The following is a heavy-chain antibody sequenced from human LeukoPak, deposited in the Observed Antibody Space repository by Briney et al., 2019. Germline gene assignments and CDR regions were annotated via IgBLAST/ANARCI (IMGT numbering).Heavy chain of an antibody. CDR1: GDSVPGSGVG. V-gene: IGHV6-1*01. CDR2: IHYWSKWYY. D-gene: IGHD1-7*01. Sequence: SQTLSLTFAISGDSVPGSGVGWHWIRQSPSRGLEWLGKIHYWSKWYYDYAISVKSRIAINPDTSKNQFSLQLDSVTPDDTAVYYCARSKNYAFDYWGPGALVTVSS. CDR3: ARSKNYAFDY. J-gene: IGHJ4*02.